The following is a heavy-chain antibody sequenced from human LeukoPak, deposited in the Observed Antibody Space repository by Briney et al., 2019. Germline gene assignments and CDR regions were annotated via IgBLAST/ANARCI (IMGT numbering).Heavy chain of an antibody. J-gene: IGHJ4*02. CDR3: ARDGTYYYDSSGYLAY. Sequence: GGSLRLSCAASGFTFSSYWMSWVRQAPGKGLEWVANIKQDGSEKYYVDSVKGRFTISRDNAKNSLYLQMNSLRAEDTAVYYCARDGTYYYDSSGYLAYWGQGTLVTVSS. V-gene: IGHV3-7*01. CDR2: IKQDGSEK. D-gene: IGHD3-22*01. CDR1: GFTFSSYW.